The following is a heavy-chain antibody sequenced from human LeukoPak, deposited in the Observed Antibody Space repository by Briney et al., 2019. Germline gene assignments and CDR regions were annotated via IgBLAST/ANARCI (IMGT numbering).Heavy chain of an antibody. CDR1: DGAIAGYS. CDR2: IYYSGDT. CDR3: VRGPYGSGISNWFDP. D-gene: IGHD3-10*01. V-gene: IGHV4-59*01. Sequence: SETLSLTCTVSDGAIAGYSWSWIRQAPGKGLELIGYIYYSGDTNYNPSLQSRVTVSVDTSKNQFSLRLTSVSAADTAVYYCVRGPYGSGISNWFDPWGQGTQVIVSS. J-gene: IGHJ5*02.